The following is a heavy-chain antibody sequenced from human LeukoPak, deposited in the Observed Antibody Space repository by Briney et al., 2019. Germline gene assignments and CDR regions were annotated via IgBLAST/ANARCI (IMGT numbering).Heavy chain of an antibody. CDR3: TSGWPYYFDY. J-gene: IGHJ4*02. CDR2: IRSKADSYAT. CDR1: GFTFSGSV. V-gene: IGHV3-73*01. D-gene: IGHD2-15*01. Sequence: GGPLKLSCAPSGFTFSGSVIHWVRQASGKGLEWVGRIRSKADSYATAYAASVKGRFTISRDDSKNTAYLQMNSLTTEDTAVYYCTSGWPYYFDYWGQGTRVSLSS.